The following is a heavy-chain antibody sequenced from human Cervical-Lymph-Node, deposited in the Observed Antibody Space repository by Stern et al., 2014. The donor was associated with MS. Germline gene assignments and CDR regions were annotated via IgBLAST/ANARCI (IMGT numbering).Heavy chain of an antibody. CDR3: ATDVLRDISSSS. D-gene: IGHD6-6*01. V-gene: IGHV1-69*01. Sequence: VQLVQSGAQVKKPGSSVRVCCQASGGTFSTYSFCWVRQAPGQGLEWMGGIVPIFGKTNYAQKFQGRVTFTADESTSTVYMDLTSLRSDDTAVYYCATDVLRDISSSSWGQGTQVTVSS. CDR1: GGTFSTYS. CDR2: IVPIFGKT. J-gene: IGHJ5*02.